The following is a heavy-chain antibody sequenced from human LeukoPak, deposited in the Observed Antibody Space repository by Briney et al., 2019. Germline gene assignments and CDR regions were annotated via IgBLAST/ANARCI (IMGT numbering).Heavy chain of an antibody. CDR3: ARDALGGPGYCSSTSCYPSLVY. Sequence: GASVKVSCKASGYTFTSYGISWVRQAPGQGLEWMGWISAYNGNTNYAQKLQGRVTMTTDTSTSTAYMELRSLRSDDTAVYYCARDALGGPGYCSSTSCYPSLVYWGQGTLVTVSS. CDR1: GYTFTSYG. J-gene: IGHJ4*02. CDR2: ISAYNGNT. D-gene: IGHD2-2*01. V-gene: IGHV1-18*01.